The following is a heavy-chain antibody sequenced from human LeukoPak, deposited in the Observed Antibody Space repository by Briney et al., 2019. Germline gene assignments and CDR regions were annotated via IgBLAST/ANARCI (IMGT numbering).Heavy chain of an antibody. CDR3: ARVIVFRGYMDV. D-gene: IGHD1-26*01. J-gene: IGHJ6*03. Sequence: GGSLRLSCAASGFTFSSYNMNWVRQAPGTGLEWVSYISSSSSYIYYADSVKGRFTISRDNAKNLLYLQMNSLRAEDTAVYYCARVIVFRGYMDVWGKGTTVTVSS. CDR1: GFTFSSYN. V-gene: IGHV3-21*01. CDR2: ISSSSSYI.